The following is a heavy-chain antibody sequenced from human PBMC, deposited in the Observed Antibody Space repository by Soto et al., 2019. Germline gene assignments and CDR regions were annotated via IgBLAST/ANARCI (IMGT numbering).Heavy chain of an antibody. CDR1: GYTLTELS. V-gene: IGHV1-24*01. CDR2: FDPEDGET. J-gene: IGHJ4*02. CDR3: ATGGIAAAGTVY. D-gene: IGHD6-13*01. Sequence: ASVKVSCKVSGYTLTELSMHWVRQAPGKGLEWMGGFDPEDGETIYAQKFQGRVTMTEDTSTDTAYMELSSLRSEDTAVYYCATGGIAAAGTVYWGQGTLVTVYS.